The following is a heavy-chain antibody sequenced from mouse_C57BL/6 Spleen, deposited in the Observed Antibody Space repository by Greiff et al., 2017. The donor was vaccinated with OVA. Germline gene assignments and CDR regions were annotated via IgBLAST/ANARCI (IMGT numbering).Heavy chain of an antibody. CDR2: IYPGDGDT. Sequence: QVQLKESGAELVKPGASVKISCKASGYAFSSYWMNWVKQRPGKGLEWIGQIYPGDGDTNYNGKFKGKATLTADKSSSTAYMQLSSLTSEDSAVYFCARTRMVTSYWYFDVWGTGTTVTVSS. J-gene: IGHJ1*03. V-gene: IGHV1-80*01. CDR1: GYAFSSYW. CDR3: ARTRMVTSYWYFDV. D-gene: IGHD2-2*01.